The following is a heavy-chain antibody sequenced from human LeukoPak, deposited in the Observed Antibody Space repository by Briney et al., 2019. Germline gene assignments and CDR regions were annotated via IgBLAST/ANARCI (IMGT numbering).Heavy chain of an antibody. D-gene: IGHD3-16*01. V-gene: IGHV1-8*02. Sequence: GASVKVSCKASGYTFTSYYMHWVRQATGQGLEWMGWMNPNSGNTGYAQKFQGRITMTRNTSISTAYMELSSLRSDDTAVYYCARASYQDTNWGQGTLVTVSS. J-gene: IGHJ4*02. CDR1: GYTFTSYY. CDR3: ARASYQDTN. CDR2: MNPNSGNT.